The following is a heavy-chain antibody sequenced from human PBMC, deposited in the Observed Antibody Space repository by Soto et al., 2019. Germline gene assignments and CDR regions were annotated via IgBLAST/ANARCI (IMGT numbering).Heavy chain of an antibody. CDR3: ARRVPGGDYTRYYYYMDV. D-gene: IGHD4-17*01. Sequence: GESLKISCKGSGYSFTSYWIGWVRQMPGKGLEWMGIIYPGDSDTRYSPSFQGQVTISADKSISTAYLQWSSLKASDTAMYYFARRVPGGDYTRYYYYMDVWGKGTTVTVSS. CDR2: IYPGDSDT. J-gene: IGHJ6*03. V-gene: IGHV5-51*01. CDR1: GYSFTSYW.